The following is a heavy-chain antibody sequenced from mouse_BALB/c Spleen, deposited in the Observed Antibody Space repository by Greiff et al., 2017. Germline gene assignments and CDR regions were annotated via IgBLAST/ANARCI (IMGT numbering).Heavy chain of an antibody. CDR3: NGGYDYAMDY. V-gene: IGHV14-4*02. Sequence: EVKLMESGAELVRSGASVKLSCTASGFNIKDYYMHWVKQRPEQGLEWIGWIDPENGDTEYAPKFQGKATMTADTSSNTAYLQLSSLTSEDTAVYYCNGGYDYAMDYWGQGTSVTVSS. D-gene: IGHD1-2*01. J-gene: IGHJ4*01. CDR1: GFNIKDYY. CDR2: IDPENGDT.